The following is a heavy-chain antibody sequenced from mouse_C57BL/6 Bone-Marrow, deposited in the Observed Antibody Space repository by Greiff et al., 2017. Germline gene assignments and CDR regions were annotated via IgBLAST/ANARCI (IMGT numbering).Heavy chain of an antibody. V-gene: IGHV1-81*01. CDR2: IYPSSGNT. CDR1: GYTFTSYG. CDR3: ARPGTGYAVGY. Sequence: VQLLQSGAELARPGASVKLSCTASGYTFTSYGMSWVKQRTGQGLEWIGDIYPSSGNTYYHAKFKGKATLTADKSSSTAYMELRRLTSEDSAVYFCARPGTGYAVGYWGQRASVTVSS. J-gene: IGHJ4*01. D-gene: IGHD3-3*01.